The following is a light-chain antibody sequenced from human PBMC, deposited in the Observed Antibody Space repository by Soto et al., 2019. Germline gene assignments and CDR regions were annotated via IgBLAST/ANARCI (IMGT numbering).Light chain of an antibody. CDR3: QKYCSTPWT. Sequence: EIVLTQSPGTLSLSPGERATLSCRASQSFSSSYLAWYQQKPGQAPRLLIYGACNRATGIPYRFSASGSGTAFTLTISRLEPEDFAVYYCQKYCSTPWTFGQGTKVEIK. CDR2: GAC. V-gene: IGKV3-20*01. CDR1: QSFSSSY. J-gene: IGKJ1*01.